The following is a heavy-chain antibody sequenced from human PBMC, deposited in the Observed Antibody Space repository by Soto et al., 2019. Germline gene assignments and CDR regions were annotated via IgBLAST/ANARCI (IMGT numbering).Heavy chain of an antibody. D-gene: IGHD3-22*01. Sequence: QVQLVESGGGVVQPGRSLRLSCAASKFTFSSYPMHWVRQAPGKGLEWVALISFDGSNQYYPDSVKGRFTISRDNSRNTLYLQMNSLRAGDTAVYYCARDQSSGYYPHYSMDVWGQGTTVTVSS. CDR3: ARDQSSGYYPHYSMDV. CDR2: ISFDGSNQ. V-gene: IGHV3-30-3*01. CDR1: KFTFSSYP. J-gene: IGHJ6*02.